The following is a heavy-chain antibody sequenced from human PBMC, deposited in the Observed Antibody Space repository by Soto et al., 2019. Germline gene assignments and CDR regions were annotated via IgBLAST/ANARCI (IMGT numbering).Heavy chain of an antibody. J-gene: IGHJ4*02. CDR1: GFTFSSYG. V-gene: IGHV3-30*18. CDR2: ISYDGSNK. CDR3: AKEGGYLAGYFDY. Sequence: LRLSCAASGFTFSSYGMHWVRQAPGKGLEWVAVISYDGSNKYYADSVKGRFTISRDNSKNTLYLQMNSLRAEDTAVYYCAKEGGYLAGYFDYWGQGTLVTVSS. D-gene: IGHD5-12*01.